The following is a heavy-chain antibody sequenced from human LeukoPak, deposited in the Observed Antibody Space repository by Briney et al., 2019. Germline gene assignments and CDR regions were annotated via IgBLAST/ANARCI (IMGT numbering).Heavy chain of an antibody. CDR3: ARDQHAIMIFGVVSNWFDP. J-gene: IGHJ5*02. V-gene: IGHV1-69*13. CDR1: GGTFSSYA. Sequence: ASVKVSCKASGGTFSSYAISWVRQAPGQGLEWMGGIIPIFGTANYAQKFQGRVTITADESTSTAYMELSSLRSEDTAVYYCARDQHAIMIFGVVSNWFDPWGQGTLVTVSS. D-gene: IGHD3-3*01. CDR2: IIPIFGTA.